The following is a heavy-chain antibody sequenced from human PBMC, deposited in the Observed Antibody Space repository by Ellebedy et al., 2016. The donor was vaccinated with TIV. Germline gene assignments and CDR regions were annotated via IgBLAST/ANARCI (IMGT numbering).Heavy chain of an antibody. Sequence: GGSLRLSCAASGFTFDDYTMHWVRQAPGKGLEWVSPIRWDGGSTYYVDSVKGRFTISRDNSKNSLYLQMNSLRTEDTALYYCAKGQGGSGWYEVFDYWGQGTLVTVSS. CDR1: GFTFDDYT. V-gene: IGHV3-43*01. CDR2: IRWDGGST. D-gene: IGHD6-19*01. J-gene: IGHJ4*02. CDR3: AKGQGGSGWYEVFDY.